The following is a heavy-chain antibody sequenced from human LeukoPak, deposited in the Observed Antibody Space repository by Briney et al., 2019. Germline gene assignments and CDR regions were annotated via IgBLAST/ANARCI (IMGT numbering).Heavy chain of an antibody. D-gene: IGHD1-1*01. CDR2: ISAYNGNT. J-gene: IGHJ4*02. Sequence: ASVKVSCKASGYTFTSYGISWVRQAPGQGLERMGWISAYNGNTNYAQKLQGRVTMTTDTSTSTAYMELRSLRSDDTAVYYCARELPSPNDHHYFDYWGQGTLVTVSS. CDR3: ARELPSPNDHHYFDY. V-gene: IGHV1-18*01. CDR1: GYTFTSYG.